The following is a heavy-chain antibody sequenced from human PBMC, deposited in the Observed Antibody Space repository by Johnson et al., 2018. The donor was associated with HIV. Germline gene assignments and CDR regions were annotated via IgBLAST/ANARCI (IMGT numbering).Heavy chain of an antibody. Sequence: QVQLVESGGGVVQPGGSLRLSYAASGFTFSSYGMHWVRQAPGKGLEWVAVIWYDGSNKYFADSVKGRFTIFRANSKNTLYLQLNSLRAEDTAVYYCAKGGYNWKFDGFDIWGQGTMVTVSS. J-gene: IGHJ3*02. D-gene: IGHD1-20*01. V-gene: IGHV3-33*06. CDR3: AKGGYNWKFDGFDI. CDR1: GFTFSSYG. CDR2: IWYDGSNK.